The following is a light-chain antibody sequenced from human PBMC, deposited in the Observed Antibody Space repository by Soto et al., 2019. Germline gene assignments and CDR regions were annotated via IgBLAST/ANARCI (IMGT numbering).Light chain of an antibody. CDR3: SSYTINGVGV. Sequence: QSALTQPASVSGSPGQSITISCTGTDSDVGGYNYVSWYQHHPGNAPKVMIYDVSNRPSGVSHRFSGSKSGNTASLIISGLQAEDEADYYCSSYTINGVGVFGGGTKLTVL. J-gene: IGLJ2*01. CDR2: DVS. CDR1: DSDVGGYNY. V-gene: IGLV2-14*03.